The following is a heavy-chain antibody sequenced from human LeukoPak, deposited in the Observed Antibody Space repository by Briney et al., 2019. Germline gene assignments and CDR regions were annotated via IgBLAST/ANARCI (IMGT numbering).Heavy chain of an antibody. CDR1: GFTFSNYW. J-gene: IGHJ4*02. CDR2: IKEDGSET. V-gene: IGHV3-7*03. Sequence: GGSLRLSCAASGFTFSNYWMSWVRQAPGKGPGWKGNIKEDGSETYYVDSVKGRFTISRDNAQNSLYLHMHSLRVEDTAVYYCARDPYVSNFDYWGQGTLVTVSS. CDR3: ARDPYVSNFDY. D-gene: IGHD3-10*02.